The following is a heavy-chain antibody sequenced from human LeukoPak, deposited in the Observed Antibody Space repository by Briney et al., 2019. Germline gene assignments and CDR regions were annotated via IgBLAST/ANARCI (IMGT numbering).Heavy chain of an antibody. Sequence: ASVTVSCKASGYTFTGYYMHWVRQAPGQGLEWMGWINPNSGGTNYAQKFQGWVTMTRDTSISTAYMELSRLRSDDTAVYYCARDGGGIAAAAYYYYYGMDVWGKGTTVTVSS. J-gene: IGHJ6*04. D-gene: IGHD6-13*01. CDR2: INPNSGGT. CDR3: ARDGGGIAAAAYYYYYGMDV. V-gene: IGHV1-2*04. CDR1: GYTFTGYY.